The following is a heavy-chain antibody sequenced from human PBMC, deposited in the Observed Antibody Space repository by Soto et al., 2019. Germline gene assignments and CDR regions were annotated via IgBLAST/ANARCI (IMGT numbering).Heavy chain of an antibody. CDR1: GGTFSSYA. Sequence: GASVKVSCKASGGTFSSYAISWVRQAPGQVLEWMGGIIPIFGTANYAQKFQGRVTITADKYTSTAYMELSSLRSEDTAVYYCARDEEMATPNAFDIWGQGTMVTVSS. CDR2: IIPIFGTA. CDR3: ARDEEMATPNAFDI. J-gene: IGHJ3*02. D-gene: IGHD5-12*01. V-gene: IGHV1-69*06.